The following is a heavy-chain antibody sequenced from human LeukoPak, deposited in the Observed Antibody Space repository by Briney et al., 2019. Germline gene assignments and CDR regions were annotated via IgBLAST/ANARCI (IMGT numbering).Heavy chain of an antibody. Sequence: GGSLRLSCVASGFTFSSYEISWVREALGKGLEWVSYISSSGSTIYYADSVKGRFTISRDNAKNSLYLQMNSLRAEDTAVYYCAELGITMIGGVWGKGTTVTVSS. CDR2: ISSSGSTI. CDR1: GFTFSSYE. J-gene: IGHJ6*04. D-gene: IGHD3-10*02. V-gene: IGHV3-48*03. CDR3: AELGITMIGGV.